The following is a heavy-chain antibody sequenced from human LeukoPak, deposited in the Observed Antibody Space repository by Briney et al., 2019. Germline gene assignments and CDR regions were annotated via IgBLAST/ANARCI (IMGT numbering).Heavy chain of an antibody. Sequence: GGPLRLSCAASGFTFSDYYMSWIRQAPGKGLEWVSYISSSGSTIYYADSVKGRFTISRDNAKNSLYLQMNSLRAEDTAVYYCASSIQLWPPFYYGMDVWGQGTTVTVSS. V-gene: IGHV3-11*01. J-gene: IGHJ6*02. D-gene: IGHD5-18*01. CDR3: ASSIQLWPPFYYGMDV. CDR2: ISSSGSTI. CDR1: GFTFSDYY.